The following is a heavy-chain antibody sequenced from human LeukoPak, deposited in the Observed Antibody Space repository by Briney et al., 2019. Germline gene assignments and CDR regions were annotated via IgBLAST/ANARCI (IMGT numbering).Heavy chain of an antibody. CDR1: GGTFSSYA. V-gene: IGHV1-69*13. D-gene: IGHD5-12*01. J-gene: IGHJ3*02. CDR3: AREAPTTNRDAFDI. CDR2: VIPIFGTA. Sequence: ASVKVSCKASGGTFSSYAISWVRQAPGQGLEWMGGVIPIFGTANYAQKFQGRVTITADESTSTAYMELGSLRSEDTAVYYCAREAPTTNRDAFDIWGQGTMVTVSS.